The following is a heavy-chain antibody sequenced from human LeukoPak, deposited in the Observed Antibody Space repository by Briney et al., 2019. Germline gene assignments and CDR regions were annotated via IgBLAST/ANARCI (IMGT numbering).Heavy chain of an antibody. CDR2: VYYSGST. J-gene: IGHJ4*02. CDR1: GGSISSFY. Sequence: SETLSLTCTVSGGSISSFYWSWIRQPPGKGLEWIGYVYYSGSTNYNPSLKSRVTMSIDTSKNQFSLRLSSVTAADTAVYYCARGGISSFYRYFFDYWGQGTLVTVSS. D-gene: IGHD2-2*01. CDR3: ARGGISSFYRYFFDY. V-gene: IGHV4-59*01.